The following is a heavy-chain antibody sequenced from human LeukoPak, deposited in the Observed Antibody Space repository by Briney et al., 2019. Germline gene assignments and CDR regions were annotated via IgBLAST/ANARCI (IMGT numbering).Heavy chain of an antibody. CDR1: GGSISSYY. CDR2: IYYSGST. CDR3: ARHSTVLSYFDY. J-gene: IGHJ4*02. V-gene: IGHV4-59*08. Sequence: PSETLSLTCTVSGGSISSYYWSWIRQPPGKGLEWIGYIYYSGSTNHNPSLQSRVTISVDTSKNQFSLKLSSVTAADAAVYYCARHSTVLSYFDYWGQGTLVSVSS. D-gene: IGHD4-17*01.